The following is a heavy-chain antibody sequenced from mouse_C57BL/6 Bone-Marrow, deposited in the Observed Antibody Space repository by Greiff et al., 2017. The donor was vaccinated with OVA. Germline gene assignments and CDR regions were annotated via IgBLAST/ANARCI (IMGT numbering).Heavy chain of an antibody. CDR3: ARALITTPEAY. D-gene: IGHD1-1*01. CDR1: GYTFTDYN. CDR2: INPNNGGT. J-gene: IGHJ3*01. Sequence: EVQLQQSGPELVKPGASVKMSCKASGYTFTDYNMHWVKQSHGKSLEWIGYINPNNGGTSYNQKFKGKATLTVNKPSSTAYMELRSLTSEDSAVYYCARALITTPEAYWGQGTLVTVSA. V-gene: IGHV1-22*01.